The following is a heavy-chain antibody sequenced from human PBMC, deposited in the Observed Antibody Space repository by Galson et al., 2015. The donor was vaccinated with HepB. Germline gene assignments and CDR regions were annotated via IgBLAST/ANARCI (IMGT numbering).Heavy chain of an antibody. CDR2: INAGNGKT. V-gene: IGHV1-3*01. J-gene: IGHJ4*02. CDR3: ARSTTVTTSTRFDY. Sequence: SVKVSCKASGYTFTDYAMHWVRQAPGQRLEWMGWINAGNGKTKYSQKFQGRVTITADKSTSTAYMELSSLRSEDTAVYYCARSTTVTTSTRFDYWGQGTLVTVSS. CDR1: GYTFTDYA. D-gene: IGHD4-17*01.